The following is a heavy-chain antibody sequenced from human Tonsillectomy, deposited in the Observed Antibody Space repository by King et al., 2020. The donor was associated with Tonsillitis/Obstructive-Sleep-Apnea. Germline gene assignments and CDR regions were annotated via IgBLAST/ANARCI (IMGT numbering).Heavy chain of an antibody. CDR1: EFSLTTSRVG. J-gene: IGHJ4*02. Sequence: TLQESGPTLVKPPQTLMLTCTFSEFSLTTSRVGVGWIRQPPGKALEWLALIYWDDDRYYSPSLKSRLSITKDTSNNQVVLTITNVAPVDTATYYCAHTEWQPPGYFDYWGQGTLVTVSS. D-gene: IGHD3-3*01. V-gene: IGHV2-5*02. CDR2: IYWDDDR. CDR3: AHTEWQPPGYFDY.